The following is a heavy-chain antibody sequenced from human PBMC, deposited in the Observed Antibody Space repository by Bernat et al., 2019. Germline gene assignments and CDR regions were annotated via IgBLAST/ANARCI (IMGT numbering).Heavy chain of an antibody. D-gene: IGHD4-23*01. Sequence: EVQLVESGGGLVKPGGSLRLSCAASGFTFSSYSMNWVRQAPGKGLEWVSSISSSSSYIYYADSVKGRFTISRGNAKNSLYLQMNSLRAEDTAVYYCARGGTTVVTPDDYWGQGTLVTVSS. CDR3: ARGGTTVVTPDDY. CDR1: GFTFSSYS. CDR2: ISSSSSYI. V-gene: IGHV3-21*01. J-gene: IGHJ4*02.